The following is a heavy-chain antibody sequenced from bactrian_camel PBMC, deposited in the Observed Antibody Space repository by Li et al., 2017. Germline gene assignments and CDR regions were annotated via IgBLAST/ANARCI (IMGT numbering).Heavy chain of an antibody. V-gene: IGHV3S53*01. Sequence: HVQLVESGGGSVQAGGSLRLSCAASEYTYMTYCLGWFRQAPGKEREAVAAIDYTGTARTADSVLGRFTISKDNAKNTLYLQLNSLKSGDTALYFCTTVEMAYTGFRAFDHWGQGTQVTVS. CDR1: EYTYMTYC. CDR3: TTVEMAYTGFRAFDH. J-gene: IGHJ4*01. D-gene: IGHD2*01. CDR2: IDYTGTA.